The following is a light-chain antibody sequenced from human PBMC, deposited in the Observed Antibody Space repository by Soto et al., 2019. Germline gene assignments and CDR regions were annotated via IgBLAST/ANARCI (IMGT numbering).Light chain of an antibody. Sequence: EIVMTQSPATLSVSPGERATLSCRASQSVSSNLAWYQQKPGQAPRLLIYGASTRATGIPARFSGSGSGTEFTLTISSLQSEDFAVYYCQQYNNWITFGQGTRQEIK. CDR2: GAS. CDR1: QSVSSN. V-gene: IGKV3-15*01. J-gene: IGKJ5*01. CDR3: QQYNNWIT.